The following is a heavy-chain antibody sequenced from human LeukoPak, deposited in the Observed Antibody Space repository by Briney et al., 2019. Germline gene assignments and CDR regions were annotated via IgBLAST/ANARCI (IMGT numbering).Heavy chain of an antibody. V-gene: IGHV3-23*01. CDR2: ISGSGGST. CDR3: AKPPREGYCSSTSCGPPNYYYYGMDV. D-gene: IGHD2-2*01. J-gene: IGHJ6*02. CDR1: GLTFSRYA. Sequence: GGSLRLSCAVSGLTFSRYATSWVRQAPGKGLEWVSAISGSGGSTYYADSVKGRFTISRDNSKNTLYLQMNSLRAEDTAVYYCAKPPREGYCSSTSCGPPNYYYYGMDVWGQGTTVTVSS.